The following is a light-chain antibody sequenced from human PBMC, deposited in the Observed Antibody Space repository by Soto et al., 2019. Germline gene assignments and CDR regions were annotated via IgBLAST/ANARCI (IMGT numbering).Light chain of an antibody. V-gene: IGKV1-8*01. CDR2: GAS. Sequence: AIRMTQSPSSLSASTGDTVTITCRASQDIGSVLAWYQQKPGTAPKVLISGASNLHGGVPSRFSGSGSRTDFTLTITHLQSEDFATYYCQHLNNYPPFTFGPGTKVDIK. J-gene: IGKJ3*01. CDR1: QDIGSV. CDR3: QHLNNYPPFT.